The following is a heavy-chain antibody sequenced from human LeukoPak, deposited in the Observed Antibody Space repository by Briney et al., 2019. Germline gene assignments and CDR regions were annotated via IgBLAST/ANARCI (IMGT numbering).Heavy chain of an antibody. Sequence: SETLSLTCTVSGGSISGYYWTWIRQPPGKGLEWIGYIYYSGITDYNPSLKSRVTISIETSKNQFSLKLSSVTVADTAVYYCARHLGEYYYYYMDVWGKGTTVTVSS. CDR2: IYYSGIT. V-gene: IGHV4-59*08. CDR3: ARHLGEYYYYYMDV. J-gene: IGHJ6*03. CDR1: GGSISGYY. D-gene: IGHD3-16*01.